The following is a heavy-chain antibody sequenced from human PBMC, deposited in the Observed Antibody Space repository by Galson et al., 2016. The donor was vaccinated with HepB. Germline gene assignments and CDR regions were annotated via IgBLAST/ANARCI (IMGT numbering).Heavy chain of an antibody. CDR2: IWHDGSNQ. D-gene: IGHD6-19*01. J-gene: IGHJ4*02. CDR3: ARESPHIAVPVLDD. Sequence: SLRLSCAASGFVFSSYGIHWVRQAPGKGLEWVGLIWHDGSNQYYADYVKGRFTISRDNSKNTLYLQMNSLRAEDSAVYYCARESPHIAVPVLDDWGQGTLVTVSS. CDR1: GFVFSSYG. V-gene: IGHV3-33*01.